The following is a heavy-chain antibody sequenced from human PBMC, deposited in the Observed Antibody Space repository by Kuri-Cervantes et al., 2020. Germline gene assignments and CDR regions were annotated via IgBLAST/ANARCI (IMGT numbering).Heavy chain of an antibody. CDR3: ARRRGYNWNDIMDV. Sequence: GSLRLSCGVSGHSITSSHYWGWIRQPPGKGLEWIGSMSHSGSTYYSPFLTSRVTISVDTSKNQFSLKLSSVTAADTAVYYCARRRGYNWNDIMDVWGKGTTVTVSS. CDR2: MSHSGST. CDR1: GHSITSSHY. D-gene: IGHD1-1*01. V-gene: IGHV4-38-2*01. J-gene: IGHJ6*03.